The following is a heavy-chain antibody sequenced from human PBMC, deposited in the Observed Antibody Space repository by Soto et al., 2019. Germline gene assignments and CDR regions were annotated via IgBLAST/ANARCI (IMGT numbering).Heavy chain of an antibody. Sequence: PGRSLRLSCAVSGFICSSYDMSWVRQAPGKGLEWVSTILVGGSTHYEDSVKGRFTISRDTSKNTVYLQMNSLTVGETAVYYCEQATATGGGAFEICGQGTMVTVSS. J-gene: IGHJ3*02. CDR1: GFICSSYD. CDR2: ILVGGST. CDR3: EQATATGGGAFEI. D-gene: IGHD2-8*02. V-gene: IGHV3-23*01.